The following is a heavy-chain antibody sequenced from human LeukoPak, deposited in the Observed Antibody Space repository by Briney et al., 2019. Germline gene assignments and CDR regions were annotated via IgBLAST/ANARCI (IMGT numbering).Heavy chain of an antibody. Sequence: GASVKVSCKASGYTFTSYGISWVRQAPGQGLEWMGWISAYNGNTNYAQKFQGRVTMTRDMSTSTVYMELSSLRSEDTAVYYCARDGPYGAPDFDYWGQGTLVTVSS. J-gene: IGHJ4*02. V-gene: IGHV1-18*01. CDR3: ARDGPYGAPDFDY. CDR1: GYTFTSYG. D-gene: IGHD4/OR15-4a*01. CDR2: ISAYNGNT.